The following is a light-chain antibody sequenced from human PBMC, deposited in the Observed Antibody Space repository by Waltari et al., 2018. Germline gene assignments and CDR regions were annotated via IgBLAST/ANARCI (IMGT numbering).Light chain of an antibody. Sequence: QSALTQPASVSGSPGQSITISCTGSSSDVGGYNYVSWYQQHPGKAPNLMIFDVNNRASGVSNRFSGSKSGNTASLTISGLQVEDEAEYYCCSFTRSSTWVFGGGTKLTVL. CDR1: SSDVGGYNY. J-gene: IGLJ3*02. CDR3: CSFTRSSTWV. V-gene: IGLV2-14*03. CDR2: DVN.